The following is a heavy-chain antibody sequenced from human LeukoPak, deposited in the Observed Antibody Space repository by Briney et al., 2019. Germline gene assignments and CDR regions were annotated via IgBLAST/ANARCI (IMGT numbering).Heavy chain of an antibody. D-gene: IGHD3-10*01. Sequence: SETLSLTCTVSGGSISSYYWSWIRQPAGKGLEWIGRIYTSGSTNYNPSLKSGVTISVDTSKNQFSLKLSSVTAADTAVYYCARGAYYYGSGKIFDYWGQGTLVTVSS. CDR3: ARGAYYYGSGKIFDY. CDR1: GGSISSYY. CDR2: IYTSGST. J-gene: IGHJ4*02. V-gene: IGHV4-4*07.